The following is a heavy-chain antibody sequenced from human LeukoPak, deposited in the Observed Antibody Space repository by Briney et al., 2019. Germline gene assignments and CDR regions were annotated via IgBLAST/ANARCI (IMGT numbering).Heavy chain of an antibody. CDR1: GFTFSNYA. Sequence: PGGSLRLSCAASGFTFSNYAMTWVRQAPGKGLEWVSAIIATSDTTYYVDSVKGRFTISRDNSKDTLYLQMNSLRAEDTALYYCAKRRSYIGYAIDYWGQGTLVTVSS. J-gene: IGHJ4*02. CDR3: AKRRSYIGYAIDY. D-gene: IGHD5-12*01. V-gene: IGHV3-23*01. CDR2: IIATSDTT.